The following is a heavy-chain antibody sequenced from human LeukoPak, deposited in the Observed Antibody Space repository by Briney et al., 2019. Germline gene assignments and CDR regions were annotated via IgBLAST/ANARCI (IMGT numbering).Heavy chain of an antibody. CDR2: INPNNGDS. J-gene: IGHJ4*02. CDR1: GYTFTGYD. CDR3: VRDRVSGGNDY. Sequence: ASVKVSCKASGYTFTGYDLHWVRQAPGQGLEYMGWINPNNGDSKNTQTFQGRVTMTRDTSISTVYMELTRLRSDDTAVYYCVRDRVSGGNDYWGQGTLVTVSS. D-gene: IGHD3-10*01. V-gene: IGHV1-2*02.